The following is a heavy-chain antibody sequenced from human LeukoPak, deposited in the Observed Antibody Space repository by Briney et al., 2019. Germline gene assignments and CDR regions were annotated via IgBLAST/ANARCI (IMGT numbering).Heavy chain of an antibody. J-gene: IGHJ6*02. V-gene: IGHV5-51*01. D-gene: IGHD2-15*01. CDR3: ARPRGGYNYYYGMDV. CDR2: IYAGDSDA. Sequence: GEPLKISCKGSGFRFSTFWIDWVRQMPEKGLEWMGVIYAGDSDARYSPSFQGQVTISADKSISTAYLQWSSLRASDTAMYYCARPRGGYNYYYGMDVWGQGTTVTVSS. CDR1: GFRFSTFW.